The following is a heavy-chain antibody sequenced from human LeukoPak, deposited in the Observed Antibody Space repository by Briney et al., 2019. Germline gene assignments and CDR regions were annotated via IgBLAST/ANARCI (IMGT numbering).Heavy chain of an antibody. CDR3: ARESHVERDDY. Sequence: ASVKVSCKASGFVFTSYGFTWVRQAPGQGLEWMGWISANDGKTHYPERHQGRVTMTTDTVTSTAYMELRSLRSDDTAVYYRARESHVERDDYWGQGTRVTVSS. J-gene: IGHJ4*02. CDR2: ISANDGKT. D-gene: IGHD1-1*01. CDR1: GFVFTSYG. V-gene: IGHV1-18*01.